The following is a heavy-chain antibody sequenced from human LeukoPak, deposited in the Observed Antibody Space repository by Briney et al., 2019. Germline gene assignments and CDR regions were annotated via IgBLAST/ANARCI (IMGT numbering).Heavy chain of an antibody. D-gene: IGHD1-26*01. CDR1: GFTFSSYW. Sequence: PGGSLRLSCAASGFTFSSYWMHWVRQAPGKGLVWVSRINSDGSSTSYADSVKGRFTISRDNSKNTLYLQMNSLRAEDTAVYYCARARRELDAFDIWGQGTMVTVSS. CDR2: INSDGSST. V-gene: IGHV3-74*01. J-gene: IGHJ3*02. CDR3: ARARRELDAFDI.